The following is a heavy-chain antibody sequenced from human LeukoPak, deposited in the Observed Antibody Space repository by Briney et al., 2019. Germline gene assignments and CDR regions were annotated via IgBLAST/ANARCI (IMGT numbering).Heavy chain of an antibody. CDR1: GGSISSYY. CDR3: ARDGGRGYSYGSDTFHI. D-gene: IGHD5-18*01. Sequence: SETLSLTCTVSGGSISSYYWSWIRQPPGKGLEWIGYIYYSGSTNYNPSLKSRVTISVATSKTQFSLKLSSVTAADTAVYYCARDGGRGYSYGSDTFHIWGQGSMVTVSS. V-gene: IGHV4-59*01. J-gene: IGHJ3*02. CDR2: IYYSGST.